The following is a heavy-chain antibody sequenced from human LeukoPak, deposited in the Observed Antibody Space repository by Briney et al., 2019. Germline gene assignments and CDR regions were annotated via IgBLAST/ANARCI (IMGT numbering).Heavy chain of an antibody. CDR2: IYHSGST. CDR1: GYSISSGYY. Sequence: SETLSLTCAVSGYSISSGYYWGWIRQPPGKGLEWIGSIYHSGSTYYNPSLKSRVTISVDTSKNPFSLKLSSVTAADTAVYYCAGLGGTKGYWGQGALVTVSS. V-gene: IGHV4-38-2*01. CDR3: AGLGGTKGY. J-gene: IGHJ4*02. D-gene: IGHD2-2*01.